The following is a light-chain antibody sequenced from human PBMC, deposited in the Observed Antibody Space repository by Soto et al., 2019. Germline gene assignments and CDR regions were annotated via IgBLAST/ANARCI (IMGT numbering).Light chain of an antibody. V-gene: IGKV3-15*01. CDR2: SAS. J-gene: IGKJ5*01. Sequence: EIGRTQSPATLSVSPGDRATLSCRASQSVSSNLAWYQQKPGQAPRLLIYSASTRATGIPARISGSESGTEFTLTISSLQSEDFAVYYCQQYNNWPLTFGQGTRLEI. CDR3: QQYNNWPLT. CDR1: QSVSSN.